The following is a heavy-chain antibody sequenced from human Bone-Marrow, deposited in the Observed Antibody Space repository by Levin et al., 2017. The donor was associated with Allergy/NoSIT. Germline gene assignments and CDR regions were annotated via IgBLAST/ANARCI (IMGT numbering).Heavy chain of an antibody. D-gene: IGHD2-15*01. CDR1: GFTFSSYA. J-gene: IGHJ5*02. Sequence: GESLKISCAASGFTFSSYAMHWVRQAPGKGLEWVAVISYDGSNKYYADSVKGRFTISRDNSKNTLYLQMNSLRAEDTAVYYCARDWGSGYSASAAGYCSGGSCFSGWFDPWGQGTLVTVSS. CDR3: ARDWGSGYSASAAGYCSGGSCFSGWFDP. V-gene: IGHV3-30-3*01. CDR2: ISYDGSNK.